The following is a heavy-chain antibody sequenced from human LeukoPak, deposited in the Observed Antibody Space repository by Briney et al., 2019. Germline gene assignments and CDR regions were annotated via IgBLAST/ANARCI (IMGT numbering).Heavy chain of an antibody. CDR1: GGSISSGDYY. J-gene: IGHJ4*02. D-gene: IGHD1-26*01. Sequence: SETLSLTCTVSGGSISSGDYYWSWIRQPPGKGWGWIAYIYYSGSNCYNPSLRSRVTTSVDTSKHQFSLKLSSVTAADTAVYYCATAPEGGSYFDYWGQGILLTVSS. CDR3: ATAPEGGSYFDY. CDR2: IYYSGSN. V-gene: IGHV4-30-4*08.